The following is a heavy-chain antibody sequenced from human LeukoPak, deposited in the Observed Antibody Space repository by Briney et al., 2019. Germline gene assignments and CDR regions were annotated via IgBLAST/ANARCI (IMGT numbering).Heavy chain of an antibody. Sequence: GGSLRLSCAASGFTFSSYSMNWVRQAPGKGLEWVSYISGRSSTIYYADSVKGRFTISRDNAKNSMYLQMNSLRAEDTAVYYCARDRIKSGSYYFDYWGQGTLVTVSS. V-gene: IGHV3-48*01. CDR3: ARDRIKSGSYYFDY. CDR2: ISGRSSTI. D-gene: IGHD1-26*01. CDR1: GFTFSSYS. J-gene: IGHJ4*02.